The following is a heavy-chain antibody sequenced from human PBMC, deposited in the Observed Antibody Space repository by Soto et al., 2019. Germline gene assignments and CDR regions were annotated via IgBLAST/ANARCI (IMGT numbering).Heavy chain of an antibody. CDR2: IYYSGST. D-gene: IGHD3-22*01. V-gene: IGHV4-30-4*01. Sequence: PSETLSLTCTVSGGSISSGDYYWSWIRQPPGKGLEWIGYIYYSGSTYYNPSLKSRVTISVDTSKNQFSLKLSSVTAADTAVYYCARMRFNYYDSSGLPNWFDPWGQGTLVTVSS. CDR1: GGSISSGDYY. CDR3: ARMRFNYYDSSGLPNWFDP. J-gene: IGHJ5*02.